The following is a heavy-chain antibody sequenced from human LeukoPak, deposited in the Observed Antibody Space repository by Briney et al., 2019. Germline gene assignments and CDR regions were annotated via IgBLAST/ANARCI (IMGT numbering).Heavy chain of an antibody. D-gene: IGHD3-16*01. CDR3: ATYNRDVWGRLDH. V-gene: IGHV4-59*05. CDR2: IHNSGST. Sequence: PSETLSLTCTVSGGSISSYYWSWIRQPPGKGLEWIGSIHNSGSTYYNPSFKSRVTISVDTSKNQFFLKLSSVTAADTAVYYCATYNRDVWGRLDHWGQGTLVTVSS. J-gene: IGHJ4*02. CDR1: GGSISSYY.